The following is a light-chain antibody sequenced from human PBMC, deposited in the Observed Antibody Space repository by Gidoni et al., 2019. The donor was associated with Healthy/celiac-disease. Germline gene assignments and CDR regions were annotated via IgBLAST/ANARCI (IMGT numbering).Light chain of an antibody. J-gene: IGLJ2*01. CDR3: QVWDSSTVV. CDR2: RDS. V-gene: IGLV3-9*01. Sequence: SYELTQPPSVSVALGQTARITCGGNNIGSKNVHWYQQKPGQAPVLVIYRDSNRPSGISERFSGSNSGNTATLTISRAQAGDEADYYCQVWDSSTVVFGGGTKLTVL. CDR1: NIGSKN.